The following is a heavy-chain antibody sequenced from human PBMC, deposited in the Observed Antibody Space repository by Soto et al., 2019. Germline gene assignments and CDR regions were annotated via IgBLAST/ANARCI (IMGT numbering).Heavy chain of an antibody. CDR2: TSGSGGST. Sequence: GGSLRLSCAASGFTFSSYAMSWVRQAPGKGLEWVSATSGSGGSTYYADSVKGRFTISRDNSKNTLYLQMNSLRAEDTAVYYCSKYSSGVWFDPWGQGTLVTVSS. CDR1: GFTFSSYA. D-gene: IGHD2-15*01. J-gene: IGHJ5*02. CDR3: SKYSSGVWFDP. V-gene: IGHV3-23*01.